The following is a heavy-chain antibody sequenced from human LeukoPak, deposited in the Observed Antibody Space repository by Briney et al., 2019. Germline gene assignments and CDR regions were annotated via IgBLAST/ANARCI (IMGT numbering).Heavy chain of an antibody. Sequence: ASVKVSCKASGYTFTDYYIHWVRQAPGQGLEWLGWINPNSGGTKYAQKFQGRVTMTRDPSISTAYMELSRLKSDDTAVYYCASLFRSRDGYNYSHFDYWGQGTLVTVSS. J-gene: IGHJ4*02. CDR3: ASLFRSRDGYNYSHFDY. D-gene: IGHD5-24*01. CDR2: INPNSGGT. V-gene: IGHV1-2*02. CDR1: GYTFTDYY.